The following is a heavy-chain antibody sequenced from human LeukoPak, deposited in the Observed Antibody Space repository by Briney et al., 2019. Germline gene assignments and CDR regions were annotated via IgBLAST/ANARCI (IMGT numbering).Heavy chain of an antibody. CDR1: GFPFSSYW. D-gene: IGHD6-19*01. Sequence: GGSLRLSCAASGFPFSSYWMPWVRQAPGKGLVWVSRINSDGSSTSYADSVKGRFTISRDNAKNTLYLQMNSLRAEDTAVYYCARMNWGDSSGWSPSLVYWGQGTLVTVSS. CDR3: ARMNWGDSSGWSPSLVY. J-gene: IGHJ4*02. CDR2: INSDGSST. V-gene: IGHV3-74*01.